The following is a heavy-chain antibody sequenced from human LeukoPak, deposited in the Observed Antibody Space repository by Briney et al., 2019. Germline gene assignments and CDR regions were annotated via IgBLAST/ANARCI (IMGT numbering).Heavy chain of an antibody. V-gene: IGHV3-21*01. J-gene: IGHJ4*02. CDR1: GFTFSSYT. D-gene: IGHD4-17*01. Sequence: GGSLRLSCAASGFTFSSYTMNWVRQAPGKGLEWVSSISGTSGYLYYADSVKGRFTISRDNAKNSVHLQMTSLRDEDTAVYYCARDHYGDYGFDYWGQGTLVTVSS. CDR2: ISGTSGYL. CDR3: ARDHYGDYGFDY.